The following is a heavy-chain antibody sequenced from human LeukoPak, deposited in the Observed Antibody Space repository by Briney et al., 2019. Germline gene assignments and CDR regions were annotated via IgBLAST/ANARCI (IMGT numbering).Heavy chain of an antibody. Sequence: ASVKVSCKASGYTFTSYDINWVRQATGQGLEWMGWMNPNSGNTGYAQKFQGRVTITRNTSISTAYMELSSLRSEDTAVYYCARTPRYCSSTSCSYYFDYWGQGTLVTVSS. CDR1: GYTFTSYD. CDR2: MNPNSGNT. V-gene: IGHV1-8*03. CDR3: ARTPRYCSSTSCSYYFDY. D-gene: IGHD2-2*01. J-gene: IGHJ4*02.